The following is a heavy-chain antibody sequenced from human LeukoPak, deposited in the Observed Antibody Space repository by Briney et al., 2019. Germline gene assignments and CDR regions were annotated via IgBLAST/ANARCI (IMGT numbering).Heavy chain of an antibody. CDR1: GFTFSDYY. D-gene: IGHD6-19*01. V-gene: IGHV3-11*05. Sequence: PGGSLRLSCAASGFTFSDYYMSWIRQAPGKGLEWVSYISSSSGYTNYADSVKGRFTISRDNAKNSLHLQMNSLRAEDTAVYYCARGLRAVAGRFDYWGQGTLVTVSS. J-gene: IGHJ4*02. CDR2: ISSSSGYT. CDR3: ARGLRAVAGRFDY.